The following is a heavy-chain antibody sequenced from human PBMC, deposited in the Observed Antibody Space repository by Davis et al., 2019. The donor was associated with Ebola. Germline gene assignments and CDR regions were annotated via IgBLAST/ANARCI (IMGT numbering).Heavy chain of an antibody. CDR3: ARVPTYYDYVWGSYRYFDY. D-gene: IGHD3-16*02. CDR2: ISSSSSTI. J-gene: IGHJ4*02. CDR1: GFTFSSYS. V-gene: IGHV3-48*02. Sequence: GGSLRLSCAASGFTFSSYSMNWVRQAPGKGLEWVSYISSSSSTIYYADSVKGRFTISRDNAKNSLYLQMNSLRDEDTAVYYCARVPTYYDYVWGSYRYFDYWGQGPLVTVSS.